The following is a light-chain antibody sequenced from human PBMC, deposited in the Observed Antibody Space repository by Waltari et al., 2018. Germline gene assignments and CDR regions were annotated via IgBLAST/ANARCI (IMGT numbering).Light chain of an antibody. J-gene: IGLJ2*01. V-gene: IGLV3-25*03. CDR2: KDK. CDR1: ELPRQN. CDR3: QSLDRSGTVI. Sequence: SYELTQPPSVSVSPGQTARITCSGDELPRQNAYWYQQKSLQAPVLVVYKDKERPSGIPERFSGSSSGTTVSLTISGVLAEDEADYYCQSLDRSGTVIFGGGTTLTVL.